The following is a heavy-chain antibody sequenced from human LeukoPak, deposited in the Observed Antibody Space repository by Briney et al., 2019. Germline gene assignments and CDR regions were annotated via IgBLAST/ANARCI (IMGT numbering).Heavy chain of an antibody. CDR1: GGPFGAYY. V-gene: IGHV4-34*01. Sequence: PSETLSLTCAVYGGPFGAYYWSWVRQPPGKGLEWIGEINHSGSTNYNPSLKSRVTISVDTSKNHSSLKLSSVTAADTAVYYCAGPGAGDLDYWGQGTLVTVSS. CDR2: INHSGST. CDR3: AGPGAGDLDY. J-gene: IGHJ4*02. D-gene: IGHD3-10*01.